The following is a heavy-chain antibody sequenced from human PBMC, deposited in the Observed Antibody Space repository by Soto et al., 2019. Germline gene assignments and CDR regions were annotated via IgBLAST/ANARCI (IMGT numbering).Heavy chain of an antibody. CDR2: LSWDRSTV. CDR3: AVSSPDIVVLPSSIYFTS. Sequence: GGSLRLSCVASGSSSDPFTMHWVRELPGKGLEWVAGLSWDRSTVAYADSVQGRFTISIDHAKNSVDLLRDSLRPDDTALYFCAVSSPDIVVLPSSIYFTSWGPGTQVTVSS. CDR1: GSSSDPFT. V-gene: IGHV3-9*02. D-gene: IGHD2-15*01. J-gene: IGHJ4*02.